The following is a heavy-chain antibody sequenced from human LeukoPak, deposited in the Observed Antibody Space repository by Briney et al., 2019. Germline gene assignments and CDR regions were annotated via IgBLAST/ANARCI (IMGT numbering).Heavy chain of an antibody. D-gene: IGHD2-2*02. V-gene: IGHV4-34*01. CDR1: GGSFSGYY. Sequence: SETLSLTCAVYGGSFSGYYWSWIRQPPGKGLEWIGEITHSGSTNYNPSLKMRVTISVDTSKNQFSLKLSSVTAADTAVYYCARGRIVVVPAAILVSYYYYGMDVWGQGTTVTVSS. J-gene: IGHJ6*02. CDR3: ARGRIVVVPAAILVSYYYYGMDV. CDR2: ITHSGST.